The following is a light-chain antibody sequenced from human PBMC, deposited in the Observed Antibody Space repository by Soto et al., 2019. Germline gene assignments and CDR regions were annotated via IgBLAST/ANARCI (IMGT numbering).Light chain of an antibody. CDR3: QQYNSYSPT. Sequence: DIQMTQSPSSLSASVGDRVTISCLASQSISHYLDWYQEKPGKAPRLLIYSASNLQDGVPSRFSGSGSGTEFTLTISSLQPDDFATYYCQQYNSYSPTFGQGTKVDIK. CDR1: QSISHY. V-gene: IGKV1-16*01. J-gene: IGKJ1*01. CDR2: SAS.